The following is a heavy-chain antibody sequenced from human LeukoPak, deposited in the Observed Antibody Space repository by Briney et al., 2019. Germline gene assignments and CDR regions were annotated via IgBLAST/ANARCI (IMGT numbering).Heavy chain of an antibody. V-gene: IGHV3-7*01. Sequence: PGGSLRLSCAASGFTFDDYGMSWVRQAPGKGLEWVANIKRDGSEKYYVDSVKGRFTISRDNAKNSLYLQMSSLRADDTAVYYCARLSEMLRGPEVIYYFDYWGQGNLATVSS. D-gene: IGHD3-10*01. CDR3: ARLSEMLRGPEVIYYFDY. CDR1: GFTFDDYG. J-gene: IGHJ4*02. CDR2: IKRDGSEK.